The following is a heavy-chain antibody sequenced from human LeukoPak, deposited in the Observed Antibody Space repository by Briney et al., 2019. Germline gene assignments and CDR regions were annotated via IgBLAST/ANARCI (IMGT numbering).Heavy chain of an antibody. CDR3: ARWSSNAFDI. CDR2: ISSSSSYI. CDR1: GFTFSSYS. D-gene: IGHD2-2*01. J-gene: IGHJ3*02. V-gene: IGHV3-21*01. Sequence: PGGSLRLSCAASGFTFSSYSMNWVRQAPGKGLEWVSSISSSSSYIYYADSVKGRFTISRDNAKNSLYLQMNSPRAEDTAVYYCARWSSNAFDIWGQGTMVTVSS.